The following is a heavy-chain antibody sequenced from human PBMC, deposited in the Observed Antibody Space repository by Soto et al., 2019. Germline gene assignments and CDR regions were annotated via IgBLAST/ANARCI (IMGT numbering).Heavy chain of an antibody. Sequence: GKGLEWIGYIYYTGSTNYNPSLQSRVTISLDTSNNQFSLHLSSVTAADTAVYYCASDHFDYACAMRLCAMDFWGQGTTVTAS. V-gene: IGHV4-59*01. CDR2: IYYTGST. CDR3: ASDHFDYACAMRLCAMDF. J-gene: IGHJ6*02. D-gene: IGHD3-16*01.